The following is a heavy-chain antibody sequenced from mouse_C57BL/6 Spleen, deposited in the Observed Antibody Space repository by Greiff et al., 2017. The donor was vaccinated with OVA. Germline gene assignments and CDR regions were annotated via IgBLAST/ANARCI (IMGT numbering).Heavy chain of an antibody. Sequence: VQGVESGGGLVQPGGSLSLSCAASGFTFTAYYLSWVRQPPGKALEWLGFIRNNANGYTTEYSASVKGRFTISRDNSQSILYLQMNALRAEDRATYYCASLSSYGYCDVWGTGTTVTVSS. CDR3: ASLSSYGYCDV. CDR2: IRNNANGYTT. CDR1: GFTFTAYY. J-gene: IGHJ1*03. D-gene: IGHD1-1*01. V-gene: IGHV7-3*01.